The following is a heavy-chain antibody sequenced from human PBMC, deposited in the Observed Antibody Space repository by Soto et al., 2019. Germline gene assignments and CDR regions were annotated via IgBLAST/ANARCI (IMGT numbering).Heavy chain of an antibody. D-gene: IGHD1-26*01. V-gene: IGHV5-51*01. Sequence: GESLKISCKGSGYTFTNYWIGWVRQMPGKGLEWMGIIYPGDSDTRYSPSFQGQVTISADKSISTAYLQWSSLRASDSAMYYCVRLEYYNSGTYGPDYRGQGTLVTVSS. CDR3: VRLEYYNSGTYGPDY. CDR1: GYTFTNYW. CDR2: IYPGDSDT. J-gene: IGHJ4*02.